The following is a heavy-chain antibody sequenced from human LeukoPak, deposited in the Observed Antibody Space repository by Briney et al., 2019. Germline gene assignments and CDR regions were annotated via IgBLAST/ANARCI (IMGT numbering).Heavy chain of an antibody. Sequence: PGGSLRLSCAASGFTFSSYRMNWVRQAPGKGLEWASSISSSSSYIYYADSVKGRFTISRDNAKNSLYLQMNSLRAEDTAVYYCARSLYQLLYRGWFDPWGQGTLVTVSS. D-gene: IGHD2-2*02. V-gene: IGHV3-21*01. CDR1: GFTFSSYR. CDR3: ARSLYQLLYRGWFDP. CDR2: ISSSSSYI. J-gene: IGHJ5*02.